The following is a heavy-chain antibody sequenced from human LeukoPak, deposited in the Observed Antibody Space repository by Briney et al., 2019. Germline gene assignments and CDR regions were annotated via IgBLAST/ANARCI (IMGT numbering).Heavy chain of an antibody. CDR3: ARAPPYCSSTSCSPYYMDV. Sequence: SETLSLTCTVSGDSISSSSYYWGWIRQPPGKGLEWIGSIYYSGSTSYNPSLKSRVTISVDRSKNQFPLKLSSVTAADTAVYYCARAPPYCSSTSCSPYYMDVWGKGTTVTVSS. CDR1: GDSISSSSYY. V-gene: IGHV4-39*06. D-gene: IGHD2-2*01. J-gene: IGHJ6*03. CDR2: IYYSGST.